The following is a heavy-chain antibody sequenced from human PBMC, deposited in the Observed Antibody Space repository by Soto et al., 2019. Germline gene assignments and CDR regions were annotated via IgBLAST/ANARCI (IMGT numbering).Heavy chain of an antibody. J-gene: IGHJ4*02. CDR2: IQNHGYST. D-gene: IGHD1-20*01. CDR1: GFTFSRDE. V-gene: IGHV3-48*03. CDR3: ARGYDAGCHFGY. Sequence: EVQLVESGGGLVQPGGSLRLSCEASGFTFSRDEMNWVSQAPGKGLEWIAYIQNHGYSTHYADSVKGRFTISRDNAKNTLYLQMSSLTAEDTAIYYCARGYDAGCHFGYWGQGVLVTVSS.